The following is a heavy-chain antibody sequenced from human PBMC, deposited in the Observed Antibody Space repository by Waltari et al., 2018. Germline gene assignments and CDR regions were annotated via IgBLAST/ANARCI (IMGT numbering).Heavy chain of an antibody. CDR1: GYSISSGYY. CDR2: IYHSGST. CDR3: ARGGCSSTSCYLDAFDI. J-gene: IGHJ3*02. Sequence: QVQLQESGPGLVKPSETLSLTCPVSGYSISSGYYWGWIRQPPGKGLEWIGSIYHSGSTYYNPSLKSRVTISVDTSKNQFSLKLSSVTAADTAVYYCARGGCSSTSCYLDAFDIWGQGTMVTVSS. D-gene: IGHD2-2*01. V-gene: IGHV4-38-2*02.